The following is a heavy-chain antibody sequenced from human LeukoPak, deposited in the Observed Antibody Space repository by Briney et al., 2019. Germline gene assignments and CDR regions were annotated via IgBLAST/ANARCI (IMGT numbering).Heavy chain of an antibody. CDR2: INPNSGGT. CDR1: GYTFTAYY. J-gene: IGHJ4*02. D-gene: IGHD2-2*01. V-gene: IGHV1-2*02. Sequence: SVKVSCKASGYTFTAYYMHWWRQAAGHGLEWRGWINPNSGGTNYAQKFQGRATMTRETSISTAYMELSRLRSDDTAVYYCATFVRDRGCSSTSCQSFYWGQGTLVTVSS. CDR3: ATFVRDRGCSSTSCQSFY.